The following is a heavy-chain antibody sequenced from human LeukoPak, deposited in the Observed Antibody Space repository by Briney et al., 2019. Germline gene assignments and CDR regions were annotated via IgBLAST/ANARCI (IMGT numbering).Heavy chain of an antibody. J-gene: IGHJ4*02. Sequence: PSETLSLTCAVYGGSFCGYYWSWIRQPPGKGLEWIGEINHSGSTNYNPSLKSRVTISVDTSKNQFSLKLSSVTAADTAVYYCAREQTTVTEFDYWGQGTLVTVSS. D-gene: IGHD4-17*01. CDR2: INHSGST. V-gene: IGHV4-34*01. CDR3: AREQTTVTEFDY. CDR1: GGSFCGYY.